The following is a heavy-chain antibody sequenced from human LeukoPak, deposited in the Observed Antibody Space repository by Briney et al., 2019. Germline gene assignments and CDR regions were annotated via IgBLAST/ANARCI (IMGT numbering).Heavy chain of an antibody. J-gene: IGHJ4*02. CDR1: GGTFSSYA. D-gene: IGHD3-10*01. Sequence: GASVKVSCKASGGTFSSYAISWVRQAPGQGLEWMGGIIPIFGTANCAQKFQGRVTITADESTSTAYMELSSLRSEDTAVYYCVSGPENFDYWGQGTLVTVSS. CDR3: VSGPENFDY. CDR2: IIPIFGTA. V-gene: IGHV1-69*13.